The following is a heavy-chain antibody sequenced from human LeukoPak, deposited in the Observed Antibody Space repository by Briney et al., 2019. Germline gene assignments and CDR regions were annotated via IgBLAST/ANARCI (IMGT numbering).Heavy chain of an antibody. CDR2: IYYSGST. Sequence: PSETLSLTRTVSGGSISSSSYYWSWIRQPPGKGLEWIGYIYYSGSTNYNPSLKSRVTISVDTSKNQFSLKLSSVTAADTAVYYCARGDDSSGYYPVYFDYWGQGTLVTVSS. CDR1: GGSISSSSYY. J-gene: IGHJ4*02. CDR3: ARGDDSSGYYPVYFDY. D-gene: IGHD3-22*01. V-gene: IGHV4-61*01.